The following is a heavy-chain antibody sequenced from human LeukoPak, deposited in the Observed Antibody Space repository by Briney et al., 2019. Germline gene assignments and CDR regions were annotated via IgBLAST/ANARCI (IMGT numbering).Heavy chain of an antibody. V-gene: IGHV5-51*01. J-gene: IGHJ6*02. CDR3: ARLEHYDFWSGYGKGVDV. CDR1: GYSFTSYW. D-gene: IGHD3-3*01. Sequence: PGESLKISCEASGYSFTSYWIGWVRQMPGKGLEWMGIIYPGDSDTRYSPSFRGQVTISADKSVTTAYLQWSSLKASGTAMYYCARLEHYDFWSGYGKGVDVWGQGTTVTVSS. CDR2: IYPGDSDT.